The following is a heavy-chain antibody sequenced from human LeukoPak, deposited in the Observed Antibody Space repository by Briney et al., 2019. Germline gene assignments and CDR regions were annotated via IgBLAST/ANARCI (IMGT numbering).Heavy chain of an antibody. CDR2: IIPIFGTA. CDR1: GGTFSSYA. Sequence: SVKVSCKASGGTFSSYAISWVRQAPGQGLEWMGGIIPIFGTANYAQKFQGRVTITADESTSTAYMELRSLRSDDTAVYYCARDGYPPYFDHWGQGTLVTVSS. V-gene: IGHV1-69*01. CDR3: ARDGYPPYFDH. D-gene: IGHD5-18*01. J-gene: IGHJ4*02.